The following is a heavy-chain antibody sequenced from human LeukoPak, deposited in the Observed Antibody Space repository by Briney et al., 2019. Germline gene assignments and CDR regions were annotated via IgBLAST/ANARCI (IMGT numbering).Heavy chain of an antibody. V-gene: IGHV1-8*03. D-gene: IGHD6-13*01. CDR2: MNPNSGNT. Sequence: ASVKVSCKASGYTFTSYDINWVRQATGQGLEWMGWMNPNSGNTGYAQKFQGRVTITRNTSISTAYMELSSLRSEDTAVYYCARAVLGSSWYNWFDPWGQGTLVTVSS. CDR3: ARAVLGSSWYNWFDP. J-gene: IGHJ5*02. CDR1: GYTFTSYD.